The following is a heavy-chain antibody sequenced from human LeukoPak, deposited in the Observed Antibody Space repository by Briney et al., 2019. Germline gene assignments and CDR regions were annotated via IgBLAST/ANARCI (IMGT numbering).Heavy chain of an antibody. J-gene: IGHJ3*02. CDR3: ARHRGYYYDSSGYYPIDAFDI. CDR2: IYPGDSDT. Sequence: GASLKISCKGSGYSFTSYWIGWVRQMPGKGLEWMGIIYPGDSDTRYSPSFQGQVTISADKSISTAYLQWSSLKASDTAMYYCARHRGYYYDSSGYYPIDAFDIWGQGTMVTVSS. D-gene: IGHD3-22*01. CDR1: GYSFTSYW. V-gene: IGHV5-51*01.